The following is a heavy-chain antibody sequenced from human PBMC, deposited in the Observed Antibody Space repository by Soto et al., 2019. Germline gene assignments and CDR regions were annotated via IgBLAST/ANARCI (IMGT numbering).Heavy chain of an antibody. J-gene: IGHJ4*02. D-gene: IGHD3-22*01. CDR3: ASCYYDSSCYYYYFDY. V-gene: IGHV4-30-2*01. CDR1: GGSISSGGYS. Sequence: QLQLQESGSGLVKPSQTLSLTCAVSGGSISSGGYSWSWIRQPPGKGLEWIGYIYHSGSTYYNPSLKRRVTISVDRSKNQFSMKLSSVTAADTAVYYCASCYYDSSCYYYYFDYWGQGTLVTVSS. CDR2: IYHSGST.